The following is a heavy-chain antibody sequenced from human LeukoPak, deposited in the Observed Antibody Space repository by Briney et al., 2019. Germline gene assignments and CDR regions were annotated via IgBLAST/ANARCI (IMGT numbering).Heavy chain of an antibody. D-gene: IGHD3-9*01. CDR2: IYYSGST. J-gene: IGHJ4*02. CDR3: ARHLLHYDILTGYYPPGFDY. CDR1: GGSISSYY. Sequence: PSETLSLTCTVSGGSISSYYWSWIRQPPGKGLEWIGYIYYSGSTNYNPSLKSRVTISVDTSKNQFSLKLSSVTAADTAVYYCARHLLHYDILTGYYPPGFDYWGQGTLVTVSS. V-gene: IGHV4-59*08.